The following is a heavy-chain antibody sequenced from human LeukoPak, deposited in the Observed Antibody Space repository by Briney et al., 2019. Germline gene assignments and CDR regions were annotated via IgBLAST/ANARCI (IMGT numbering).Heavy chain of an antibody. CDR1: GGSFSGYY. CDR2: INHSGST. CDR3: ARVWTYGGSFDY. Sequence: SETLSLTCAVYGGSFSGYYWSWIRQPPGKGLEWIGEINHSGSTNYNPSLKSRVTISVDTSKNQFSLKLSSVTAADTAVYHCARVWTYGGSFDYWGQGTLVTVSS. J-gene: IGHJ4*02. V-gene: IGHV4-34*01. D-gene: IGHD4-23*01.